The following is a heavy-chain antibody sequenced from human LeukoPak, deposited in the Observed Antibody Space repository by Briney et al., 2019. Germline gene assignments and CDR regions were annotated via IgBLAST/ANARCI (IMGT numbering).Heavy chain of an antibody. V-gene: IGHV1-2*02. J-gene: IGHJ4*02. D-gene: IGHD3-22*01. CDR1: GYTFTGYY. CDR2: ISPNSGGT. Sequence: ASVKVSCKASGYTFTGYYMHWVRQAPGQGLEWMGWISPNSGGTNYAQKFQGRVTMTRDTSISTAYMELSRLRSDDTAVYYCARLDYYDSSGYSGTRDYWGQGTLVTVSS. CDR3: ARLDYYDSSGYSGTRDY.